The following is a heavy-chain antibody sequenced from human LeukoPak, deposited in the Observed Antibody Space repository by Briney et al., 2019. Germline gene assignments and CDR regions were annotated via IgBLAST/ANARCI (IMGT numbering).Heavy chain of an antibody. CDR2: INAGNGNT. CDR1: GYTFTSYA. V-gene: IGHV1-3*01. D-gene: IGHD5-24*01. Sequence: GASVKVSCKASGYTFTSYAMHWVRQAPGQRLEWMGWINAGNGNTKYSQKFQGRVTITRDTSASTAYMELSSLRSEDTAVYYCATEREGNWEMATAIDYWGQGTLVTVSS. J-gene: IGHJ4*02. CDR3: ATEREGNWEMATAIDY.